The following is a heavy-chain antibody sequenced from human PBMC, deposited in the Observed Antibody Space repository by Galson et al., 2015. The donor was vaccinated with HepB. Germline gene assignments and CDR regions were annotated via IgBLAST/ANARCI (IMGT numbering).Heavy chain of an antibody. J-gene: IGHJ6*02. Sequence: LSLTCTVSGGSISSGDYYWSWIRQPPGKGLEWIGYIYYSGSTYYNPSLKSRVTISVDTSKNQFSLKLSSVTAADTAVYYCARVGGVRYFDWLFPGGLYGMDVWGQGTTVTVSS. CDR3: ARVGGVRYFDWLFPGGLYGMDV. V-gene: IGHV4-30-4*01. CDR1: GGSISSGDYY. CDR2: IYYSGST. D-gene: IGHD3-9*01.